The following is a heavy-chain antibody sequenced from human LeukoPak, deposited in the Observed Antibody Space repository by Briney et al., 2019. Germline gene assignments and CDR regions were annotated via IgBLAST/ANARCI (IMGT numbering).Heavy chain of an antibody. Sequence: KPGGSLRLSCAASGFTFSSYSMNWVRQAPGKGLEWVSSTSSSSSYIYYADSVKGRFTISRDNAKNSLYLQMNSLRAEDTAVYYCARDPRRGWYVDYWGQGTLVTVSS. D-gene: IGHD6-19*01. CDR2: TSSSSSYI. CDR1: GFTFSSYS. J-gene: IGHJ4*02. V-gene: IGHV3-21*01. CDR3: ARDPRRGWYVDY.